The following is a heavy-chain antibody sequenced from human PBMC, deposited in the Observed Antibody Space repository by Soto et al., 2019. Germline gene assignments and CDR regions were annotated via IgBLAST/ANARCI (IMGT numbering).Heavy chain of an antibody. CDR2: ISYDGSNK. D-gene: IGHD3-10*01. J-gene: IGHJ6*02. V-gene: IGHV3-30*18. CDR3: AKDFTRILWFGELLYTHHVWYYYYGMDV. Sequence: LRLSCAASGFTFSSYGMHWVRQAPGKGLEWVAVISYDGSNKYYADSVKGRFTISRDNSKNTLYLQMNSLRAEDTAVYYCAKDFTRILWFGELLYTHHVWYYYYGMDVWGQGTTVTVSS. CDR1: GFTFSSYG.